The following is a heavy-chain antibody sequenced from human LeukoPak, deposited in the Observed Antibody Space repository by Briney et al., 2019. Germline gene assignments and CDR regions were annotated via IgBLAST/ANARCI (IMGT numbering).Heavy chain of an antibody. D-gene: IGHD3-10*01. J-gene: IGHJ4*02. V-gene: IGHV3-15*01. CDR1: GFTFSHAW. Sequence: GGALRLSCAASGFTFSHAWMSWVRQAPGKGLEWVGRIKSKTDGGTTDYAAPVKGRFTISRDDSKNTLYLQMNSLKTEDTAVYYCTVVNYGSGSYPLGYWGQGTLVTVSS. CDR3: TVVNYGSGSYPLGY. CDR2: IKSKTDGGTT.